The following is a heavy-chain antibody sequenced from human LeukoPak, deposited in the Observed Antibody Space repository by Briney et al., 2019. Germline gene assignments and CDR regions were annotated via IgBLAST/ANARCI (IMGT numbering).Heavy chain of an antibody. Sequence: PGGSLRLSCAASGFTFSTYWMSWVRQAPGKGLEWVANIKEDGSQKYYVDSVKGRFTISRDNTKNSLYLQMNSLRAEDTAVYYCARVGYTGNSKDYWGQGTLVTVS. V-gene: IGHV3-7*02. D-gene: IGHD4-23*01. CDR2: IKEDGSQK. J-gene: IGHJ4*02. CDR3: ARVGYTGNSKDY. CDR1: GFTFSTYW.